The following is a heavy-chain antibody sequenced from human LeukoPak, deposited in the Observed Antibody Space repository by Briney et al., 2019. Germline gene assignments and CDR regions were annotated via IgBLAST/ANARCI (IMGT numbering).Heavy chain of an antibody. Sequence: WIRQPPGKGLEWIGIIYPGDSDTRYSPSFQGQVTISADKSISTAYLQWSSLKASDTAMYYCAIRTGRWFGESYRYGMDVWGQGTTVTVSS. D-gene: IGHD3-10*01. J-gene: IGHJ6*02. CDR3: AIRTGRWFGESYRYGMDV. V-gene: IGHV5-51*01. CDR2: IYPGDSDT.